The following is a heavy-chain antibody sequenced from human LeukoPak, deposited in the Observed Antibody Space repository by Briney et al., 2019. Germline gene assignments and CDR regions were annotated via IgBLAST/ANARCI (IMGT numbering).Heavy chain of an antibody. V-gene: IGHV1-24*01. J-gene: IGHJ4*02. D-gene: IGHD5-12*01. CDR3: ATAAYSGPARH. CDR2: FDPEDGET. Sequence: ASVKVSCKVSGYTLTGLSMHWVRQAPGKGLEWMGGFDPEDGETIYAQKFQGRVTMTEDTSTDTAYMELSSLRSEDTAVYCCATAAYSGPARHWGQGTLVTVSS. CDR1: GYTLTGLS.